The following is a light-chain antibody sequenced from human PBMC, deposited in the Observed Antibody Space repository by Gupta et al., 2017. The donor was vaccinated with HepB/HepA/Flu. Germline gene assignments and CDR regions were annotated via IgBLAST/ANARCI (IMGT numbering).Light chain of an antibody. J-gene: IGKJ1*01. CDR3: QQSDSTPWT. CDR2: AAS. V-gene: IGKV1-39*01. Sequence: DIQMTQSPSSLSASVGDRVTITCRASQGISSYLNWYQQKPGKAPKLLIYAASSLQSGVPSRFSGSGSGTDFTLTISRLQPEDFATYYCQQSDSTPWTFGQGTKVEIK. CDR1: QGISSY.